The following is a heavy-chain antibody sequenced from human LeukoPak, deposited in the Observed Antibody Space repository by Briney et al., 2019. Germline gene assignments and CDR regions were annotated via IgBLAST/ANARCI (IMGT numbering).Heavy chain of an antibody. Sequence: QPGGSLRLSCGASGFTFSTHVMIWVRQAPGKGLEWVSYISPRSATIYYADSVKGRFTISRDDARNSLFLQMHSLRAGDTAVYYCARVRGPTVTTWYFDLWGRGTLVTVSS. CDR2: ISPRSATI. CDR1: GFTFSTHV. D-gene: IGHD4-17*01. CDR3: ARVRGPTVTTWYFDL. J-gene: IGHJ2*01. V-gene: IGHV3-48*01.